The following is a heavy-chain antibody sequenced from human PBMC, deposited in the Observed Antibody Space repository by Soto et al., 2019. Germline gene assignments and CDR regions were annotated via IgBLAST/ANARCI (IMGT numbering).Heavy chain of an antibody. CDR3: AREDGYRGGDAFDI. CDR1: GFTVSSNY. V-gene: IGHV3-66*01. CDR2: IYSGGST. Sequence: EVQLVESGGGLVQPGGSLRLSCAASGFTVSSNYMSWVRQAPGKGLEWVSVIYSGGSTYYADSVKGRFTISRDNSKITLYLQMNSLRAEDTDVYYCAREDGYRGGDAFDIWGQGTMVTGSS. J-gene: IGHJ3*02. D-gene: IGHD5-12*01.